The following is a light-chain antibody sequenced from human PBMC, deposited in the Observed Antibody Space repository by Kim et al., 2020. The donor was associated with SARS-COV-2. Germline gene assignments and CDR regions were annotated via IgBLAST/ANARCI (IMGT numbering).Light chain of an antibody. J-gene: IGKJ4*01. CDR2: GAS. CDR3: QQYNNWPPLT. CDR1: RSN. Sequence: RSNLAWYQQKPGQAPRLLIYGASTRATGIAARFSGSGSGTEFTLTISSLQSEDSAVYYCQQYNNWPPLTFGGGTKVDIK. V-gene: IGKV3-15*01.